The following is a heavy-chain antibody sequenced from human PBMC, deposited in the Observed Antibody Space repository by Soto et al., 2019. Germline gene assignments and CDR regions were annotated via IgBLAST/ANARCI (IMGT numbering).Heavy chain of an antibody. V-gene: IGHV1-18*01. CDR1: CYSFTRNG. D-gene: IGHD3-16*01. Sequence: GASVKVSWKASCYSFTRNGIRWGRQAPGQGLEWMGWINAYNGNTNYAQNLQGRLTLTTDTSTTTAYMELRSLRSNDTAIYYCAMVDVYVTPSPQDVWGQGTTVTVSS. J-gene: IGHJ6*02. CDR2: INAYNGNT. CDR3: AMVDVYVTPSPQDV.